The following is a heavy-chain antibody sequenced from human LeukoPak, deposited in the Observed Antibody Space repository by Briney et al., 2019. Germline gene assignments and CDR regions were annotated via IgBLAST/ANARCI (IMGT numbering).Heavy chain of an antibody. D-gene: IGHD3-22*01. CDR1: GGSISSSSYY. J-gene: IGHJ4*02. CDR3: ARVPHYYDSSGYYNNDFDY. Sequence: SETLSLTCTVSGGSISSSSYYWGWIRQPPGKGLEWIGSIYYSGSTYYNPSLKSRVTISVDTSKNQFSLKLSSVTAADTAVYYCARVPHYYDSSGYYNNDFDYWGQGTLVTVSS. V-gene: IGHV4-39*01. CDR2: IYYSGST.